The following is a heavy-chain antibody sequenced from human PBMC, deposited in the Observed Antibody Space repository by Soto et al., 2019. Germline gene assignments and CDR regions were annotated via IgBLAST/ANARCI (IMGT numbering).Heavy chain of an antibody. Sequence: EVQLVESGGGLVQPGGSLRLSCAASGFTFSSYEMNWVRQAPGKGLEWVSYISSSGSTIYYADSVKGRFTISRDNAKNSLYRQMNSLRAEDTAVYYCAKQGTWGDGSNWFDPWGQGTLVTVSS. V-gene: IGHV3-48*03. CDR2: ISSSGSTI. D-gene: IGHD3-16*01. CDR1: GFTFSSYE. CDR3: AKQGTWGDGSNWFDP. J-gene: IGHJ5*02.